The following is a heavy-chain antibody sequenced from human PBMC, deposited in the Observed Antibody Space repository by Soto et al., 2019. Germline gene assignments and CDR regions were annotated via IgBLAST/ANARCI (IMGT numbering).Heavy chain of an antibody. D-gene: IGHD3-10*01. J-gene: IGHJ4*02. CDR1: GFSFANYW. V-gene: IGHV5-51*01. Sequence: PGESLKISCKGSGFSFANYWIAWVRQMPGKGLECMGIINPGDSDTRYSPSFQGQVTLSVDKSISTAYLQMNSLRVEDTAVYYCATRPQNTYYYGVFDWWGPGTLVTVSS. CDR3: ATRPQNTYYYGVFDW. CDR2: INPGDSDT.